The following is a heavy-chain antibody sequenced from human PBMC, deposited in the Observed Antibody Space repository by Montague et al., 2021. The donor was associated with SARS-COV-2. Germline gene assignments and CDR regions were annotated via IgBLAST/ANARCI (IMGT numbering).Heavy chain of an antibody. CDR2: IDWDDDK. J-gene: IGHJ5*02. V-gene: IGHV2-70*11. CDR3: ARILVAAAGSPFDP. Sequence: PALVKPTQTLTLTCTFSGFSLSTSGMCVSWIRQPPGKALEWLARIDWDDDKYYSTSLKTRLTISKDTSKNQVVLTMTNMDPVDTATCYCARILVAAAGSPFDPWGQRTLVTVSS. CDR1: GFSLSTSGMC. D-gene: IGHD6-13*01.